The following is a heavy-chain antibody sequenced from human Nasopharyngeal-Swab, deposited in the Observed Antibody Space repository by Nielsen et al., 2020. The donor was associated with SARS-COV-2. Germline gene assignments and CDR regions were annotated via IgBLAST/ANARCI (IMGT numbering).Heavy chain of an antibody. V-gene: IGHV1-3*01. J-gene: IGHJ6*02. D-gene: IGHD6-19*01. Sequence: ASVKVSCKASGYTFTSYAMHWVRQAPGQRLEWMGWINAGNGNTKYSQKFQGRVTITRDTSASTAYMELSSLRSEDTAVYYCAREGYSNGWYNYYYGMDVWGQGTTVTVSS. CDR3: AREGYSNGWYNYYYGMDV. CDR2: INAGNGNT. CDR1: GYTFTSYA.